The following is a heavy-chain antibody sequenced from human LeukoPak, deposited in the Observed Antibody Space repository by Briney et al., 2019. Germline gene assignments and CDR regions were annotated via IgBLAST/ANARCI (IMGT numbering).Heavy chain of an antibody. CDR1: GFTFDDYA. J-gene: IGHJ6*03. V-gene: IGHV3-9*01. CDR2: ISWNSGSI. CDR3: AEGLSHYYYYYMDV. Sequence: GGSLRLSCAASGFTFDDYAMHWGRQAPGKGLEWVSGISWNSGSIGYADSVKGRFTISRDNAKNSLYLQMNSLRAEDTALYYCAEGLSHYYYYYMDVWGKGTTVTVSS.